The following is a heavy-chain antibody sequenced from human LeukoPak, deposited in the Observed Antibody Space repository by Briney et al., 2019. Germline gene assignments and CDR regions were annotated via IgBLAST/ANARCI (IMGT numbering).Heavy chain of an antibody. D-gene: IGHD3-10*01. J-gene: IGHJ4*02. CDR3: ARGTGWYGSGSYTFDY. CDR1: GDSISSGGYH. Sequence: SETLSLTCTVSGDSISSGGYHWNWIRQRPGKGLEWIGYIYDSGSTYYSPSLKSRLTISVDTSKNQFSLRLNSVTAADTAVYYCARGTGWYGSGSYTFDYWGQGTLVTVSS. V-gene: IGHV4-31*03. CDR2: IYDSGST.